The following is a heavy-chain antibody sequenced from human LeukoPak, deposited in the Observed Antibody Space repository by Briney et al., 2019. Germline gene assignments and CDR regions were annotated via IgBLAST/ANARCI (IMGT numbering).Heavy chain of an antibody. Sequence: GASVKVSCKASGYTFTSYYMHCVRQAPGQGLEWMGIINPSGGSTGYAQKFQGRVTMTRDMSTSTVYMELSSLRSEDTAVYYCARDVLKEMATISGYWGQGTLVTVSS. J-gene: IGHJ4*02. CDR2: INPSGGST. D-gene: IGHD5-24*01. V-gene: IGHV1-46*01. CDR1: GYTFTSYY. CDR3: ARDVLKEMATISGY.